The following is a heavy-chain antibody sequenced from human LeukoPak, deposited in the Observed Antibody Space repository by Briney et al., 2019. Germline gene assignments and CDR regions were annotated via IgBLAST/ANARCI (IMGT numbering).Heavy chain of an antibody. CDR3: ARGLFWSGYYWFDP. J-gene: IGHJ5*02. CDR2: IYTSGST. CDR1: GGSISSYY. Sequence: SETLSLTCTVSGGSISSYYWSWIRQPPGKGLEWIGYIYTSGSTNYNPSLKSRVTISVDTSKNQFSLKLSSVTAADTAVYYCARGLFWSGYYWFDPWGQGTLVTVSS. D-gene: IGHD3-3*01. V-gene: IGHV4-4*09.